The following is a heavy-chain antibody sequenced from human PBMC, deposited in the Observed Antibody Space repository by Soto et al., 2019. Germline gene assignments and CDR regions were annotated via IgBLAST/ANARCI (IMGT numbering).Heavy chain of an antibody. CDR1: GFSLSTSGVG. V-gene: IGHV2-5*02. Sequence: QITLKESGPTLVKPTQPLTLTCTFSGFSLSTSGVGVGWFRQPPGKALEWLALIHWDDDKRYSPSLESRLTITKDIYKNQVVVTMTNMDPVDAATYYCAHSGFKMYNNIVVLQQNWFDPWGEGTLVTVSS. D-gene: IGHD2-21*01. J-gene: IGHJ5*02. CDR3: AHSGFKMYNNIVVLQQNWFDP. CDR2: IHWDDDK.